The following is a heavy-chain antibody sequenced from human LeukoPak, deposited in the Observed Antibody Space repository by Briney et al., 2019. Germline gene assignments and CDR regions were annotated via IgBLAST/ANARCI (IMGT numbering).Heavy chain of an antibody. CDR1: GGSIGRDY. D-gene: IGHD4-17*01. J-gene: IGHJ4*02. CDR2: WST. Sequence: SETLSLTCTVSGGSIGRDYWGWIRRPPGKGLEWLGSWSTCYKPSLARRVTISVDVSKNQFSLRVTSLSAADTAVYYCARHRAYAPFDSWGQGSLVTVSS. CDR3: ARHRAYAPFDS. V-gene: IGHV4-59*08.